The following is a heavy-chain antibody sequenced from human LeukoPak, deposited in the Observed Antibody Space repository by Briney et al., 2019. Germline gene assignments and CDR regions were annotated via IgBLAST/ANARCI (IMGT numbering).Heavy chain of an antibody. CDR2: IIPIFGTA. D-gene: IGHD6-13*01. CDR3: AAPGIAAAGSPLGYYYYYMDV. CDR1: GGTFSSYA. Sequence: SVKVSCKASGGTFSSYAISWVRQAPGQGLEWMGGIIPIFGTANYAQKFQGRVTITADESTSTAYMELSSLRSEDTAVYYCAAPGIAAAGSPLGYYYYYMDVWGKGTTVTISS. J-gene: IGHJ6*03. V-gene: IGHV1-69*13.